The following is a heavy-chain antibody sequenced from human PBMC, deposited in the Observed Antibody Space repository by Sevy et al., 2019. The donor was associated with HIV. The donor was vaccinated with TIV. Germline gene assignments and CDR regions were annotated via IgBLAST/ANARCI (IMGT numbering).Heavy chain of an antibody. D-gene: IGHD1-26*01. CDR1: GYTFTGYY. CDR3: ARDQRPSVIVGATAYYYYGMDV. CDR2: INPNSGGT. Sequence: ASVKVSCKASGYTFTGYYMHWVRQAPGQGLEWMGWINPNSGGTNYAQKFQGRVTMTRDTSISTAYMELSRLRSDDTAVYYCARDQRPSVIVGATAYYYYGMDVWGQGTTVTVSS. J-gene: IGHJ6*02. V-gene: IGHV1-2*02.